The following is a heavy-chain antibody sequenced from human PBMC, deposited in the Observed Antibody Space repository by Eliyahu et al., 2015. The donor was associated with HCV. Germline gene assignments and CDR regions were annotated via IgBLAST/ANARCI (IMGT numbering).Heavy chain of an antibody. V-gene: IGHV1-2*06. Sequence: QVQLVQSGAEVKTPGASVKVSCXASGYTFTGYYMHWVRQAPGQGLEGMGRINPNSDGTNYAQNFQGRVTMTSDTSISTAYMELNRLRSDDTAIYYCARGGSGWSNWFDPWGQGTLVTVSS. J-gene: IGHJ5*02. CDR3: ARGGSGWSNWFDP. CDR1: GYTFTGYY. CDR2: INPNSDGT. D-gene: IGHD6-19*01.